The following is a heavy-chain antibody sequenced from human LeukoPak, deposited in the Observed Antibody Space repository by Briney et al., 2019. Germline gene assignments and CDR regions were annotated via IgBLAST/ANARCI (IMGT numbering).Heavy chain of an antibody. J-gene: IGHJ5*02. D-gene: IGHD2-2*01. CDR2: IYYSGST. CDR3: ARSVPAGWFDP. CDR1: GGSISSGDYY. Sequence: PSQTLSLTCTVSGGSISSGDYYWSWIRQPPGKGLEWIGYIYYSGSTYYNPSLKSRVTISVDTSKNQFSLKLSSVTVADTAVYYCARSVPAGWFDPWGQGTLVTVSS. V-gene: IGHV4-30-4*08.